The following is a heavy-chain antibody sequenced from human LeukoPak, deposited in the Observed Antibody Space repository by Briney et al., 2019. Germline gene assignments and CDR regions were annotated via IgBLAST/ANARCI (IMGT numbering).Heavy chain of an antibody. CDR1: GDSISNGAYY. CDR3: GSLSSARYYTADY. D-gene: IGHD3-3*01. J-gene: IGHJ4*02. Sequence: SETLSLTCTVSGDSISNGAYYWGWIRQPPGKGLDWIASIHFTGSTYYNLSLKSRLTISVDTSKNQFSLELNSVTAADTAVYYCGSLSSARYYTADYWGQGTLVTVSS. CDR2: IHFTGST. V-gene: IGHV4-39*01.